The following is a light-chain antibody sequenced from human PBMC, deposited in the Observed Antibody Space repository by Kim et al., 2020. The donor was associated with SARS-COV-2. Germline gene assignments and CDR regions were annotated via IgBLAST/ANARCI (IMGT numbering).Light chain of an antibody. V-gene: IGKV3-20*01. CDR1: QDVSSDY. CDR2: GAS. CDR3: QQYGGSLI. J-gene: IGKJ4*01. Sequence: PGERATLSCRAGQDVSSDYLVWYQQKPGQAPRLLIYGASYRATGIPDRFSGSGSGTDFTLTISRLEPEDFAVYYCQQYGGSLIFGGGTKVDI.